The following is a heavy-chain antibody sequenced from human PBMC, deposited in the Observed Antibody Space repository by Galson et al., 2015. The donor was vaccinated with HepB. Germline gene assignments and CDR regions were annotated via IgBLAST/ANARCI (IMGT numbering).Heavy chain of an antibody. D-gene: IGHD3-10*01. V-gene: IGHV3-30*18. CDR1: GFTFSSYG. J-gene: IGHJ4*02. CDR2: ISYDGSNK. CDR3: AKTGYYYGSGSRYFDY. Sequence: SLRLSCAASGFTFSSYGMHWVRQAPGKGLEWVAVISYDGSNKYYADSVKGRFTISRDNSKNTLYLQMNSLRAEDTAVYYCAKTGYYYGSGSRYFDYWGQGTLVTVSS.